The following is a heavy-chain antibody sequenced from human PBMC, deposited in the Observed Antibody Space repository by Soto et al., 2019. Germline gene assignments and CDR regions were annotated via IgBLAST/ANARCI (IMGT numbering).Heavy chain of an antibody. Sequence: ASVKVSCKASGYTFTSYDINWVRQATGQGLEWMGWMNPNSGKTGYAQKFQGRVTITRNNSTSTAYMELSSLRSEDTAVYYCAIPITYGPADWGQGTLVTVSS. CDR1: GYTFTSYD. D-gene: IGHD3-10*01. CDR2: MNPNSGKT. V-gene: IGHV1-8*01. J-gene: IGHJ4*02. CDR3: AIPITYGPAD.